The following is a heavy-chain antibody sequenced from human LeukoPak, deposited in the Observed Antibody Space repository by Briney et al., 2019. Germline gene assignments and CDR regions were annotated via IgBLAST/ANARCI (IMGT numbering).Heavy chain of an antibody. CDR2: INPSGGST. Sequence: ASVKVSCKASGYTFTSYYMHWVRQAPGPGLEWMGIINPSGGSTSYAQKFQGRVTMTRDTSTSTVYMELSSLRSEDTAVYYCARELNVDTAMVYGMDVWGQGTTVTVSS. D-gene: IGHD5-18*01. J-gene: IGHJ6*02. CDR1: GYTFTSYY. CDR3: ARELNVDTAMVYGMDV. V-gene: IGHV1-46*01.